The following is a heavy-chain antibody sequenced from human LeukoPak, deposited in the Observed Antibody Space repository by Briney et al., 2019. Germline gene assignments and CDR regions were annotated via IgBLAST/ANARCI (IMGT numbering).Heavy chain of an antibody. Sequence: PSETLSLTCTVSGSSISSGYYWGWIRQPPGKGLEWIGYIYYSDSTYYNPSLKSRVTISVDTSKNQFSLKLNSVTAADTAVYYCASHSGGYAYWGQGTLVTVSS. D-gene: IGHD5-12*01. V-gene: IGHV4-38-2*02. CDR2: IYYSDST. CDR1: GSSISSGYY. J-gene: IGHJ4*02. CDR3: ASHSGGYAY.